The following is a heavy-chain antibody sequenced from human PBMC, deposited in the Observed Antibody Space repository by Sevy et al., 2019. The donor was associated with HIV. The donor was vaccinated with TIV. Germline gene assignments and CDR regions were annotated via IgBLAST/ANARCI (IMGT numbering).Heavy chain of an antibody. J-gene: IGHJ4*02. Sequence: GGSLRLSCAASGFTFSSYGMHWVRQAPGKGLEWVAVIWYDGINRYYADSVKGRFTISRDNSKNTLYLQMNSLRAEDTAEYYCARDNLLPIMVSMVRGALSYYFDYWGQGTLVTVSS. D-gene: IGHD3-10*01. CDR1: GFTFSSYG. V-gene: IGHV3-33*01. CDR2: IWYDGINR. CDR3: ARDNLLPIMVSMVRGALSYYFDY.